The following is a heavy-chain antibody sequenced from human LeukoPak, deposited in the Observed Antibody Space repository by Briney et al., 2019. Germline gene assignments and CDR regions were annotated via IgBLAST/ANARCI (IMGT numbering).Heavy chain of an antibody. CDR1: GYTFSPYG. D-gene: IGHD2-15*01. V-gene: IGHV1-18*01. CDR2: ISVYNGNT. J-gene: IGHJ4*02. Sequence: ASVKVSCTASGYTFSPYGISWFRQAPGQGVEWMGWISVYNGNTNHAQKFQGRVTMTTDTSTSTAYMELRSLRSDDTAVYYCARLYCSGANCYPIYGDPFDYWGQGTLVTVSS. CDR3: ARLYCSGANCYPIYGDPFDY.